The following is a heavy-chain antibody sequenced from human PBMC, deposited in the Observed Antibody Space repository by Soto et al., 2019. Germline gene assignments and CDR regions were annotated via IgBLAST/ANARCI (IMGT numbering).Heavy chain of an antibody. J-gene: IGHJ6*02. CDR2: ISSSSRTI. CDR3: ARTARSDYFYYYYYGMDV. D-gene: IGHD3-3*01. V-gene: IGHV3-48*04. Sequence: GGSLRLSCAASGFTFSSYSMNWVRQAPGKGLEWVSYISSSSRTIYYADSVKGRFTIYRDNTKNSLYLRMNSLRAEDTAVYDCARTARSDYFYYYYYGMDVWGQGTTVTVSS. CDR1: GFTFSSYS.